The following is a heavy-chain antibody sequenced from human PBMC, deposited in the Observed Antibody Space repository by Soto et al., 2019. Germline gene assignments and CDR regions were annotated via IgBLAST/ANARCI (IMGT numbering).Heavy chain of an antibody. CDR3: ASGRITVTSWFAP. CDR1: GGSFSGYY. D-gene: IGHD4-17*01. V-gene: IGHV4-34*01. CDR2: INHSGST. J-gene: IGHJ5*02. Sequence: QVQLQQWGAGLLKPSETLSLTCAVYGGSFSGYYWSWIRQPPGKGLEWIGEINHSGSTNYNPSLRSRVTISVDTSKHQFSLTLSSVTAADTAVYYCASGRITVTSWFAPWGQGTLVTVSS.